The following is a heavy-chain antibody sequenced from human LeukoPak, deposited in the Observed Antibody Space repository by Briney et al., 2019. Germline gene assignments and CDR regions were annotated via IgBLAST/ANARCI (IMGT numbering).Heavy chain of an antibody. CDR1: GGSFSGYY. J-gene: IGHJ6*03. V-gene: IGHV4-34*01. CDR2: INHGGST. CDR3: ARGGRAYMDV. Sequence: SETLSLTCAVYGGSFSGYYWSWIRQPPGKGLEWIGEINHGGSTNYNPSLKSRVTISVDTSKNQFSLKLSSVTAADTAVYYCARGGRAYMDVWGKGTTVTVSS.